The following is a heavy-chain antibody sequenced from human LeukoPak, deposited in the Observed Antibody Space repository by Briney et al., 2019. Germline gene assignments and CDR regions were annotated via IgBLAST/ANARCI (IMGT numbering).Heavy chain of an antibody. CDR2: IHEDGSAK. J-gene: IGHJ3*02. D-gene: IGHD5-24*01. Sequence: GGSLRLSCAASGFTFSSYWMSWVRQAPGKGLEWVANIHEDGSAKYYVDSVKGRFTISRDNAKNSLYLQMNSLRAEDTAVYYCARTLRLHTPRAFDIWGQGTMVTVSS. CDR3: ARTLRLHTPRAFDI. CDR1: GFTFSSYW. V-gene: IGHV3-7*05.